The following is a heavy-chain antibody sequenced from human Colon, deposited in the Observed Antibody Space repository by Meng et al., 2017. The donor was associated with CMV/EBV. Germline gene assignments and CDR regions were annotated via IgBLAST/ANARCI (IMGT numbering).Heavy chain of an antibody. Sequence: VLVGPAGAGGKQPGACVKVSCKASGYTFTGYFMYWVRQAPGQGPEWLGVINPITGGTNYAQKFQGRVTMTRDTSMNTAYMELSRLRSDDTAVYYCASLSGGDFDYWGQGTLVTVSS. CDR2: INPITGGT. CDR1: GYTFTGYF. D-gene: IGHD1-26*01. CDR3: ASLSGGDFDY. J-gene: IGHJ4*02. V-gene: IGHV1-2*02.